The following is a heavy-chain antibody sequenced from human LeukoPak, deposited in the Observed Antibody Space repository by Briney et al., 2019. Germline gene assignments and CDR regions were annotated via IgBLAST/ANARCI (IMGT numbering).Heavy chain of an antibody. V-gene: IGHV4-34*01. Sequence: SETLSLTCAVYGGSFSGYYWSWIRQPPGKGLEWIGEINHSGSTNYNPSLKSRVTISVDTSKNQFSLKLSSVTAADTAVYYCARGGGKYQLLGWFDPWGQGTLVTVSS. D-gene: IGHD2-2*01. CDR3: ARGGGKYQLLGWFDP. CDR2: INHSGST. J-gene: IGHJ5*02. CDR1: GGSFSGYY.